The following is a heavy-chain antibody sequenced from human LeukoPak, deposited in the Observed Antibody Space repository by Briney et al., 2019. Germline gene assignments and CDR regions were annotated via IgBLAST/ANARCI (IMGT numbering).Heavy chain of an antibody. Sequence: PSETLSLTCAVYGGSFSGYYWSWIRQPPGKGLEWIGEINHSGSTKYNPSLKSRVTISVDTSKNQFSLKLSSVTAADTAVYYCARGGPQPSWDLLTGYQGPLYYFDFWGQGTLVTVSS. J-gene: IGHJ4*02. D-gene: IGHD3-9*01. CDR3: ARGGPQPSWDLLTGYQGPLYYFDF. V-gene: IGHV4-34*01. CDR2: INHSGST. CDR1: GGSFSGYY.